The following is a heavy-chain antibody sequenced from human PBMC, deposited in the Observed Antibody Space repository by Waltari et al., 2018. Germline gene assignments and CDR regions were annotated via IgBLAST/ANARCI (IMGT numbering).Heavy chain of an antibody. CDR1: GDSISSYY. CDR2: IYSSGST. CDR3: ARDHYDILSGHFDY. J-gene: IGHJ4*02. D-gene: IGHD3-9*01. V-gene: IGHV4-4*07. Sequence: QVQLQESGPGLVKPSETLSLTCTVSGDSISSYYWSWIRQPAGKGLEWIGRIYSSGSTNDNPSLKSRVTMSIDTSKNQCSLKLTSVTAADTALYYCARDHYDILSGHFDYWGQGTLVTVSP.